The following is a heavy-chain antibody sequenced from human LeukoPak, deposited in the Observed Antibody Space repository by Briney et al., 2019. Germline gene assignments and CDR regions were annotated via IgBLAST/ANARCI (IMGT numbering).Heavy chain of an antibody. D-gene: IGHD3-10*01. CDR3: ARAAYGSGSYNFDY. J-gene: IGHJ4*02. CDR2: IYHSGTT. Sequence: SETLSLTCAVSGGSISSSNWWSWVRQSPGKGLEWIGEIYHSGTTNYNSSLKNRVTISVDKSKNQFSLKLSAVTAADTAVYYCARAAYGSGSYNFDYWGQGILVTVSS. V-gene: IGHV4-4*02. CDR1: GGSISSSNW.